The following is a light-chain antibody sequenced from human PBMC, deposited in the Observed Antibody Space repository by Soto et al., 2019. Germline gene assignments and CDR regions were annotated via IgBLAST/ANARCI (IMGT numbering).Light chain of an antibody. J-gene: IGKJ1*01. CDR1: QSIRNY. CDR2: AAS. Sequence: SPATLSAPAGLRVTLSCRASQSIRNYLAWYQQKTGKAPRLLIYAASTRETGVPVRFSGSGSGTDFTLTIRRLQPEDASLYYCQQYYNWPWTFGRGTKVDIK. V-gene: IGKV3-15*01. CDR3: QQYYNWPWT.